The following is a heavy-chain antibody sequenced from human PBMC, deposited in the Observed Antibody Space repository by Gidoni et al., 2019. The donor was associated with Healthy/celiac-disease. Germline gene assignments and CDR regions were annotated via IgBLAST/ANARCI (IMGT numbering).Heavy chain of an antibody. D-gene: IGHD3-16*01. CDR1: GGSISSSSYY. V-gene: IGHV4-39*01. Sequence: QLQLQESGPGLVKPSETLSPTCTVSGGSISSSSYYWGWIRQPPGKGLEWIGSIYYSGSTYYNPSLKSRVTISVDTSKNQFSLKLSSVTAADTAVYYCASQIMGYFDYWGQGTLVTVSS. J-gene: IGHJ4*02. CDR3: ASQIMGYFDY. CDR2: IYYSGST.